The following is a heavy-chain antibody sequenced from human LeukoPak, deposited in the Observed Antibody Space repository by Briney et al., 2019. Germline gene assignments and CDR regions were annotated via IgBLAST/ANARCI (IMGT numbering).Heavy chain of an antibody. D-gene: IGHD5-18*01. V-gene: IGHV3-30*02. CDR2: IRFDESNK. CDR1: AFTFSDYG. J-gene: IGHJ4*02. Sequence: GGSLRLSCAASAFTFSDYGMHWVRQAPGKGLEWVAFIRFDESNKYYADSVKGRFTISRDNAKNSLYLQMNCLRAEDTALYYCAKDRRGYSYGLCDWGQGTLVTVSS. CDR3: AKDRRGYSYGLCD.